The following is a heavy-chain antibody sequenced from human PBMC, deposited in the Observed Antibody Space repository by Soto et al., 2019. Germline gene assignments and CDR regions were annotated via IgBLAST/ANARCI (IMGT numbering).Heavy chain of an antibody. J-gene: IGHJ6*02. CDR3: ARDAAYNGSGGGLYGMDV. Sequence: QVPLVQSGPEVKKPGASVKVSCKASGYSFTRHGVSWVRQAPGEGLEWMGWISVKKGDTNYAQKFQGRLTLTTDTSTATAYMELRSLGSDDTAVYYCARDAAYNGSGGGLYGMDVWGQGTTVTASS. CDR2: ISVKKGDT. D-gene: IGHD3-10*01. CDR1: GYSFTRHG. V-gene: IGHV1-18*01.